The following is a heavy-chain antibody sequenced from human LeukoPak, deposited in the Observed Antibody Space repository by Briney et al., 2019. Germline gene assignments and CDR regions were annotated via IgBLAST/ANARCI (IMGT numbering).Heavy chain of an antibody. CDR1: GGSISSYS. D-gene: IGHD4-17*01. Sequence: SETLSLTCTVSGGSISSYSWSWVRQPPGKGLEWIGYIYYSGSTNYNPSLKSRLTISVDTSKNQFSLKLSSVTAADTAVYYCARGMTTGPDPWGQGTLVTVSS. CDR2: IYYSGST. J-gene: IGHJ5*02. V-gene: IGHV4-59*08. CDR3: ARGMTTGPDP.